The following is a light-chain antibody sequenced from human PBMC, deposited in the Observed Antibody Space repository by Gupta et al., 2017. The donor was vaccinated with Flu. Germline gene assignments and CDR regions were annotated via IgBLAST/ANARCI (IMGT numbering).Light chain of an antibody. CDR1: SSDVGGYKY. Sequence: SITISCTGTSSDVGGYKYVSWYQHRPGKVPKIMISEVNKRPSGVSDRFSGSKSGNTASLTISGLQTEDEADYYCSSFTSSSTLLFGGGTKLTV. V-gene: IGLV2-14*01. J-gene: IGLJ3*02. CDR2: EVN. CDR3: SSFTSSSTLL.